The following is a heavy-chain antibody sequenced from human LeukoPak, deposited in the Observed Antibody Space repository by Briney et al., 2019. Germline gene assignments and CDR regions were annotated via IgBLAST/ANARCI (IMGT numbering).Heavy chain of an antibody. CDR1: GYTFTSYG. V-gene: IGHV1-18*01. J-gene: IGHJ4*02. D-gene: IGHD3-22*01. CDR2: ISAYNGNT. CDR3: ARDSKRVYDSSGYYSL. Sequence: GASVKVSCKASGYTFTSYGISWVRQAPGQGLEWMGWISAYNGNTNYAQKLQGRVTMTTDTSTSTAYMELRSLRSDDTAVYYCARDSKRVYDSSGYYSLWGQGTLVTVSS.